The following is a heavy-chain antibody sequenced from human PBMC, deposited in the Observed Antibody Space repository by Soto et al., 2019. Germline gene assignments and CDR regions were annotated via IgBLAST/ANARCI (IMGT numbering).Heavy chain of an antibody. Sequence: GSLRLSCAASGFAFSSYAMSWVRQAPGKGLEWVSAISGSGGSTYYADSVKGRFTISRDNSKNTLYLQMNSLRAEDTAVYYCAKDRGGYSYGTEGFDYWGQGTLVTVSS. CDR3: AKDRGGYSYGTEGFDY. CDR2: ISGSGGST. V-gene: IGHV3-23*01. D-gene: IGHD5-18*01. J-gene: IGHJ4*02. CDR1: GFAFSSYA.